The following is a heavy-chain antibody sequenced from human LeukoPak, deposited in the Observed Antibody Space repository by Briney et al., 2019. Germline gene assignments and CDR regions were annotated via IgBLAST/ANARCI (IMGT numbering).Heavy chain of an antibody. CDR1: GGSISSYY. CDR2: IYYSEST. J-gene: IGHJ5*02. D-gene: IGHD3-3*01. V-gene: IGHV4-59*01. Sequence: SETLSLTCTVSGGSISSYYWSWIRQPPGKGLEWIGYIYYSESTNYNPSLKSRVTISVDTSKNQFSLKLSSVTAADTAVYYCARVSDYDFWSGNNWFDPWGQGTLVTVSS. CDR3: ARVSDYDFWSGNNWFDP.